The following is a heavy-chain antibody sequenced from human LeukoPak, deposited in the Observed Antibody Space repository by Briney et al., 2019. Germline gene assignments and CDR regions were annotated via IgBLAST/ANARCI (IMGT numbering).Heavy chain of an antibody. J-gene: IGHJ4*02. CDR1: GYTFTSYY. CDR2: INPSGGST. V-gene: IGHV1-46*01. Sequence: ASVKVSCKASGYTFTSYYMHWVRQAPGQGLEWMGIINPSGGSTSYAQKFQGRVTMTRDTSTSTVYMELSSLRSEDTAVYYCARDLDYYDSSGYSARAFDYWGQGTLVTVSS. CDR3: ARDLDYYDSSGYSARAFDY. D-gene: IGHD3-22*01.